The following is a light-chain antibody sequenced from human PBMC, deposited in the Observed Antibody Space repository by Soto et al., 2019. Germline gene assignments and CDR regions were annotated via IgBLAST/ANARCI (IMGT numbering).Light chain of an antibody. V-gene: IGKV3-20*01. CDR3: LHYGSSPWS. Sequence: EIVLTQSPGTLSLSPGERATLSCRASQSVGGRDLAWFQQKPGQSPRLLIYVASNRATGVTARLSGSGSAKGFSPIYSRVGSEDAAVYYRLHYGSSPWSFGQGTKVEI. CDR2: VAS. CDR1: QSVGGRD. J-gene: IGKJ1*01.